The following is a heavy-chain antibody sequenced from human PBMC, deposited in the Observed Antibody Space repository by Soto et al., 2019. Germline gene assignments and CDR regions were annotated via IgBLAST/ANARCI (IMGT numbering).Heavy chain of an antibody. J-gene: IGHJ4*02. CDR3: ARDLDPSGSYYTDY. V-gene: IGHV1-18*04. CDR1: GYNFMPYG. D-gene: IGHD3-10*01. Sequence: ASVKVSCKASGYNFMPYGVNWVRQAPGQGLEWMGWISPWKGNTNYAQSFQGRVTMTTDTSTSTAYMELRSLTSDDTAVYYCARDLDPSGSYYTDYWGPGTLVTVSA. CDR2: ISPWKGNT.